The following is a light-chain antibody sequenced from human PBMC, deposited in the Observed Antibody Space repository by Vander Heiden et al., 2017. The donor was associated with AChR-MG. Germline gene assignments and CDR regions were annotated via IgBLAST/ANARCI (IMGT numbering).Light chain of an antibody. CDR2: DAS. CDR3: QQENSYPWA. Sequence: IHITQSPSTLSASVGFRVPITCRASQSISSWLAWYQQKPGKAPKLMIYDASRLESGVPARFSGSGYGTEFTLTISSLQPDDFATYYCQQENSYPWAVGQGTKVEIK. V-gene: IGKV1-5*01. CDR1: QSISSW. J-gene: IGKJ1*01.